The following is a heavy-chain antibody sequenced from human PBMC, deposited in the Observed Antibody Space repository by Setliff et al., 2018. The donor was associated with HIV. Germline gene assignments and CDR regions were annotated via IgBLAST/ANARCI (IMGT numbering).Heavy chain of an antibody. J-gene: IGHJ6*02. CDR1: GGSFSGYY. Sequence: SETLSLTCAVYGGSFSGYYWSWIRQPPGKGLEWIGEINDNGSTNYNPSLKSRVTISVDTSKNQFSLKLSSVTAADTAVYYCARVRGRYYYHYAMDVCGQGTTVTVSS. D-gene: IGHD3-10*01. CDR3: ARVRGRYYYHYAMDV. V-gene: IGHV4-34*01. CDR2: INDNGST.